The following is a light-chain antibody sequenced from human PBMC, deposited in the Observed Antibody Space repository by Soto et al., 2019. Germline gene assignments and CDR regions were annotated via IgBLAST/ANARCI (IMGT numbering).Light chain of an antibody. J-gene: IGLJ1*01. CDR3: SSYAGSTDFV. CDR2: EVS. CDR1: SSDVGAYDF. Sequence: QSALTQPPSASGSPGQSVTLSCTGTSSDVGAYDFVSWYQQHPGKAPKLVIFEVSKRPSGVPDRFSGSKSGNTASLTVSGLQAEDEADYYCSSYAGSTDFVCGTGTKVTV. V-gene: IGLV2-8*01.